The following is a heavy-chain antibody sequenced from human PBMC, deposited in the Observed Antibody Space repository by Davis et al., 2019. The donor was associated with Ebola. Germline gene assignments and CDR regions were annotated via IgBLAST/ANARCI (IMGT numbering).Heavy chain of an antibody. CDR3: ASAPGRALEWWDDC. CDR1: GGSFSGYY. V-gene: IGHV4-34*01. D-gene: IGHD3-3*01. J-gene: IGHJ4*02. CDR2: ISHSGST. Sequence: SQTLSLTCAVYGGSFSGYYWSWIRQPPGKGLEWIGEISHSGSTNYNPSLKSRVTISADTSKNQFSLKLSSVTAADTAVYYCASAPGRALEWWDDCWGQGTLVTVSS.